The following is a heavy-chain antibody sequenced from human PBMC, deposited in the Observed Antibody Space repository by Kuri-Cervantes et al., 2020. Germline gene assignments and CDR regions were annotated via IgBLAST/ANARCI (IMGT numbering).Heavy chain of an antibody. V-gene: IGHV3-23*01. J-gene: IGHJ3*02. CDR2: ISGSGGST. CDR1: GFTFSSYA. CDR3: AKSALGAFDI. D-gene: IGHD3-16*01. Sequence: GESLKISCAASGFTFSSYAMSWVRQAPGKGLEWVSAISGSGGSTYYAGSVKGRFTISRDNSKNTLYLQMNSLRAEDTAVYYCAKSALGAFDIWGQGTMVTVSS.